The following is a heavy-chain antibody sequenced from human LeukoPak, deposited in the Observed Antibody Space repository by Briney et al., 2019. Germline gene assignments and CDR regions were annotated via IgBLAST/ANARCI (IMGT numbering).Heavy chain of an antibody. CDR2: ISCDGNNQ. D-gene: IGHD2-15*01. CDR1: GFAFSSLA. V-gene: IGHV3-30-3*01. Sequence: PGGSLRLSCAVSGFAFSSLAMHWVRQAPGKGLEWVAFISCDGNNQYYADSVKGRFTISRDNSKNTLYLQMNNLRAEDTAIYYCARVGSRYCSGANCYDGFWGQGTLVSVSS. CDR3: ARVGSRYCSGANCYDGF. J-gene: IGHJ4*02.